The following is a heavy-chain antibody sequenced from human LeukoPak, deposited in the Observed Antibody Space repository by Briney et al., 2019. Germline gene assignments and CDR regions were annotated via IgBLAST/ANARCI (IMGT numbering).Heavy chain of an antibody. D-gene: IGHD3-22*01. CDR2: INPNSGGT. J-gene: IGHJ4*02. CDR1: GYTFTGYY. V-gene: IGHV1-2*02. Sequence: ASVKVSCKASGYTFTGYYMHWVRQAPGQGLEWMGWINPNSGGTNYAQKFQGRVTMTRDTSISTAYMELSRPRSDDTAVYYCARDADYYDSSGGFDYWGQGTLVTVSS. CDR3: ARDADYYDSSGGFDY.